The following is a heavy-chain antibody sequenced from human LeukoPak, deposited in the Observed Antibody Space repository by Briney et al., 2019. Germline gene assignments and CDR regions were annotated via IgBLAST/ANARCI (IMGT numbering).Heavy chain of an antibody. J-gene: IGHJ6*02. V-gene: IGHV4-30-4*01. D-gene: IGHD3-10*01. CDR3: ARGFGELIRGDYYYYGMDV. CDR1: GGSISSGGYY. Sequence: SQTLSLTCTVSGGSISSGGYYWSWIRQPPGKGLEWIGYIYYSGTTYYNPSLKSRVTISVDTSKNQFSLRLTSVTAADTAVYYCARGFGELIRGDYYYYGMDVWDQGTTVTVSS. CDR2: IYYSGTT.